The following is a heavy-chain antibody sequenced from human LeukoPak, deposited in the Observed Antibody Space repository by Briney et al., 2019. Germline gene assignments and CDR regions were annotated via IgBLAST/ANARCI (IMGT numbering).Heavy chain of an antibody. CDR2: ISGSGGNT. V-gene: IGHV3-23*01. J-gene: IGHJ4*02. D-gene: IGHD5-18*01. CDR1: GFTFSSYA. CDR3: AISREYSYGHPDYFDY. Sequence: GGSLRLSCAASGFTFSSYAMSWVRQAPGKGLEWVSGISGSGGNTYYADSVKGRFTISRDNSKNTLYLQMNSLRAEDTAVYYCAISREYSYGHPDYFDYWGQGTLVTVSS.